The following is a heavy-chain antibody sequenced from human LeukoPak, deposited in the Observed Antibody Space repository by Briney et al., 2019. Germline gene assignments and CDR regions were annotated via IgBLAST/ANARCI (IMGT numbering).Heavy chain of an antibody. CDR3: ARDGTWIQLWSYYYYYYYMDV. CDR1: GFTFSSYA. CDR2: ISYDGSNK. Sequence: PGGSLRLSCAASGFTFSSYAMHWVRQAPGKGLEWVAVISYDGSNKYYADSVKGRFTISRDNSKNTLYLQMNSLRAEDTAVYYCARDGTWIQLWSYYYYYYYMDVWGKGTTVTVSS. V-gene: IGHV3-30*04. D-gene: IGHD5-18*01. J-gene: IGHJ6*03.